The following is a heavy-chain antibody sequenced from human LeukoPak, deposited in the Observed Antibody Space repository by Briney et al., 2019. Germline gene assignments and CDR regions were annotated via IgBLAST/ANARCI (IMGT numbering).Heavy chain of an antibody. CDR2: IIPTFGTA. J-gene: IGHJ3*02. CDR1: GGTFSSYA. V-gene: IGHV1-69*01. CDR3: ARMYYDFWSGYFGLDDAFDI. Sequence: SVKVSCKASGGTFSSYAISWVRQAPGQGLEWMGGIIPTFGTANYAQKFQGRVTITADESTSTAYMELSSLRSEDTAVYYCARMYYDFWSGYFGLDDAFDIWGQGTMVTVSS. D-gene: IGHD3-3*01.